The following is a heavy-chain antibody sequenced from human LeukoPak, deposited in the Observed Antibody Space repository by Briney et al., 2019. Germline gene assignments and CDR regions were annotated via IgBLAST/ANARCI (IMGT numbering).Heavy chain of an antibody. D-gene: IGHD1-26*01. CDR3: ARDSGSGSNDY. V-gene: IGHV1-3*01. J-gene: IGHJ4*02. Sequence: ASVKVSCTASGYTFTSYAIHWVRQAPGQRLEWMGWISAGNGDTKYSQNFQGRVPFISNTSATTAFMELRSLRSEDAAVYYCARDSGSGSNDYWGQGTLVTVSS. CDR2: ISAGNGDT. CDR1: GYTFTSYA.